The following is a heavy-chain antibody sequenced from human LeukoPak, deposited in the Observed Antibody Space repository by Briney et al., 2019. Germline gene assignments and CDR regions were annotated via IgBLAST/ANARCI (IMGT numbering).Heavy chain of an antibody. CDR3: ATARGIYDYVWGSYRYLPFDY. Sequence: GASVKVSCKVSGYTLTELSMHWVRQAPGKGLEWMGGFDPEDGETIYAQKFQGRVTMTEDTSTDTAYMELSSLRSEDTAVYYCATARGIYDYVWGSYRYLPFDYWGQGTLVTVSS. D-gene: IGHD3-16*02. V-gene: IGHV1-24*01. J-gene: IGHJ4*02. CDR1: GYTLTELS. CDR2: FDPEDGET.